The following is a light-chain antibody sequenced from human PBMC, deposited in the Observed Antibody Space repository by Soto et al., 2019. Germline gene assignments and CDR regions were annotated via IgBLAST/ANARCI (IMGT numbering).Light chain of an antibody. V-gene: IGLV2-14*01. CDR2: EVS. CDR3: SSYTSNRTLV. J-gene: IGLJ3*02. CDR1: SSDVGAYDY. Sequence: QSALTQPASVSGSPGQSITIPCTGTSSDVGAYDYVSWYQQHPDKAPKLMIFEVSDRPSGVSNRFSGSNSGNTASLTISGLQAEDEADYFCSSYTSNRTLVFGGGTKLTVL.